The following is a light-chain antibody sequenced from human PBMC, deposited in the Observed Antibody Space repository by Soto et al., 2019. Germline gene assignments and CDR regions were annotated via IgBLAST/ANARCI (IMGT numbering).Light chain of an antibody. CDR1: QDISNY. CDR3: QQYDNLPFI. CDR2: DAS. V-gene: IGKV1-33*01. Sequence: DTQMTQSPSSLSASVGDRVTITCQASQDISNYLNWYQQKPGKAPKLLIYDASNLETGVSSRFSGSGSGTDFTFTISSLQPEDIATYYCQQYDNLPFIFGPGTKVDIK. J-gene: IGKJ3*01.